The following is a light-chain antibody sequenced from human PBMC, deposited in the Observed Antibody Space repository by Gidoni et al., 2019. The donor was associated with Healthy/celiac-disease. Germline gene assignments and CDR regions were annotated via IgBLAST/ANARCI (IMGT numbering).Light chain of an antibody. J-gene: IGLJ2*01. Sequence: GQSITISCTGTSSDVGSYNLVSWYQQHPGKAPKLMIYEGSRRPSGVSNRFSGSKSGNTASLTISGLQAEDEADYYCCSYAGSSSVVFGGGTKLTVL. V-gene: IGLV2-23*01. CDR3: CSYAGSSSVV. CDR1: SSDVGSYNL. CDR2: EGS.